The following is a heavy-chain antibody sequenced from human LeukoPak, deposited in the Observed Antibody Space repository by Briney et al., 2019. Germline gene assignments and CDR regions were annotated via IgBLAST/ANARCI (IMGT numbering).Heavy chain of an antibody. V-gene: IGHV1-2*02. CDR2: INPNNGGT. CDR3: GRDRHWNQGNFDY. CDR1: GYTITGYY. J-gene: IGHJ4*02. D-gene: IGHD1-1*01. Sequence: GASVKVSCKAFGYTITGYYIHWVRQAPGQWLEWMGWINPNNGGTNSEQKFQGRVTMTRDTSVGTAYMELNRLTYDDTAVYYCGRDRHWNQGNFDYWGQGTLVTVAS.